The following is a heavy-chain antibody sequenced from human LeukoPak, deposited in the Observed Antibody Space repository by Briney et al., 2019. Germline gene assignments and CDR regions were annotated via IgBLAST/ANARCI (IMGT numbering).Heavy chain of an antibody. V-gene: IGHV3-66*01. CDR1: GFIVSDKY. J-gene: IGHJ4*02. CDR3: TRGHYSNTL. Sequence: GGSLRLSCAASGFIVSDKYMSWVRQAPGKGLEWISVIYSDGNTYYSDSVKGRFTISRDNSRNTLLLQMDSLRVEDTAVYYCTRGHYSNTLGGQGTLVTVSS. D-gene: IGHD6-13*01. CDR2: IYSDGNT.